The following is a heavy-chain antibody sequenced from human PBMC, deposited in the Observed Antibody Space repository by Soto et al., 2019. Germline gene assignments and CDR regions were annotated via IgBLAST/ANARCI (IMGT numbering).Heavy chain of an antibody. V-gene: IGHV5-51*01. CDR2: IFPGDAET. J-gene: IGHJ6*02. CDR1: GYNFATHW. CDR3: ATPGGFGMDV. D-gene: IGHD5-12*01. Sequence: GASLKISCQGSGYNFATHWIGWVRHKAGKGLEWMGIIFPGDAETRYSPSFQGHITISADKSISIAYQRWSSLKASDTGMYYCATPGGFGMDVWGQGTTVTVSS.